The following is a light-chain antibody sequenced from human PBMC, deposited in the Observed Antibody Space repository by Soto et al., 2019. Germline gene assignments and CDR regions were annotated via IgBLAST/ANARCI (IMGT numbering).Light chain of an antibody. J-gene: IGKJ4*01. V-gene: IGKV3-11*01. CDR2: AAS. Sequence: EIVLTQSPATLSLSPGERATLSCRASQSVSSYLAWYQQKPGQAPRLLIYAASNRATGIPARFSGSGSGTDFTLTISSLDPEDFAVYYCQQRSNWPPTFGGGTKVEIK. CDR1: QSVSSY. CDR3: QQRSNWPPT.